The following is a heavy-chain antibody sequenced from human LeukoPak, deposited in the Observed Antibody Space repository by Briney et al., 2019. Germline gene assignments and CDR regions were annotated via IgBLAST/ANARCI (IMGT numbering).Heavy chain of an antibody. V-gene: IGHV4-34*01. CDR2: INHSGST. D-gene: IGHD6-13*01. J-gene: IGHJ3*02. CDR1: GGSFSGYY. Sequence: PSETLSLTCAVYGGSFSGYYWSWIRQPPGKGLEWIGEINHSGSTNYNPSLKSRVTISVDTSKNQFSLKLSSVTAADTAVYYCARYGGGGSSGDYAFDIWGQGTMVTVSS. CDR3: ARYGGGGSSGDYAFDI.